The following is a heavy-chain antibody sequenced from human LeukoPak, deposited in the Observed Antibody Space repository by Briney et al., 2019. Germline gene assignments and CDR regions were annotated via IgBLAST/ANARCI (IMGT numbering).Heavy chain of an antibody. V-gene: IGHV4-59*01. CDR1: GGSISNYY. Sequence: PSETLSLTCTVSGGSISNYYWSWIRQPPGKGLEWIGYIYYSGSTNYNPSLKSRVTISVDTSKNQFSLKLSSMTAADTAMYYCARAPRPQDAFDIWGQGTMVTVSS. J-gene: IGHJ3*02. CDR2: IYYSGST. CDR3: ARAPRPQDAFDI.